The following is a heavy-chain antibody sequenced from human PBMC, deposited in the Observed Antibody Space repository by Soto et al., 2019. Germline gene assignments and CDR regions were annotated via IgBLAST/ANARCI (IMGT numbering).Heavy chain of an antibody. CDR3: ARGIRSGAGY. CDR2: IKEGGSEK. CDR1: GFTLSNFW. D-gene: IGHD1-20*01. Sequence: EVQLVESGGDLVQPGGSLRLSCEASGFTLSNFWMNWVRQAPGKGLEWVAAIKEGGSEKQYLDSVRGRFTISRDNAKNSVYRQMNGRRAEDTALYCCARGIRSGAGYWGQGTLVTGSS. V-gene: IGHV3-7*05. J-gene: IGHJ4*02.